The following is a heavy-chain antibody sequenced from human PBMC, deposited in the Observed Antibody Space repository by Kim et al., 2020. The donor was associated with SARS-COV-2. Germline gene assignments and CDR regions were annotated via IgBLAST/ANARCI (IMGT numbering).Heavy chain of an antibody. CDR1: GFTFSSYA. D-gene: IGHD3-22*01. J-gene: IGHJ5*02. V-gene: IGHV3-23*01. CDR3: AKDVGGEYYYDSSGYYGNWFDP. Sequence: GGSLRLSCAASGFTFSSYAMSWVRQAPGKGLEWVSAISGSGGSTYYADSVKGRFTISRDNSKNTLYLQMNSLRAEDTAVYYCAKDVGGEYYYDSSGYYGNWFDPWGQGTLVTVSS. CDR2: ISGSGGST.